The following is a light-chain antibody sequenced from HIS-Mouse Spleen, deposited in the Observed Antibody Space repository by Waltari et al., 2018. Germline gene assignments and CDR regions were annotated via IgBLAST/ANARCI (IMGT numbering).Light chain of an antibody. CDR3: QQYNNWPHMYT. CDR1: QSVSSN. V-gene: IGKV3D-15*03. Sequence: EIVMTQSPATLSVSPGERATLSCRASQSVSSNLAWYQQKPGQAPGLLIYGASIRATGIPARFRCSGSGTEFTLTISILQSEDFAVYYCQQYNNWPHMYTFGQGTKLEIK. CDR2: GAS. J-gene: IGKJ2*01.